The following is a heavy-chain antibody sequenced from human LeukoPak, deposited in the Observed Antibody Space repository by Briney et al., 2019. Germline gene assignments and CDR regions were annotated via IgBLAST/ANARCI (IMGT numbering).Heavy chain of an antibody. V-gene: IGHV3-74*01. CDR3: ARDEWWQFIAVAITSYFDQ. Sequence: GGSLRLSCAASGFTFSSHWMHWVRQAPGKGLAWVSRINSNGSSTSYADSVKGRFTISRDNAKNTLYLQMDSLRAEDTAVYYCARDEWWQFIAVAITSYFDQWGQGTLVTVSS. J-gene: IGHJ4*02. D-gene: IGHD6-19*01. CDR2: INSNGSST. CDR1: GFTFSSHW.